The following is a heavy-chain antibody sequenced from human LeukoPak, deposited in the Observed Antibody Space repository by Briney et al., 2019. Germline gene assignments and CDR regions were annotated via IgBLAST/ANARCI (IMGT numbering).Heavy chain of an antibody. J-gene: IGHJ3*02. D-gene: IGHD3-22*01. Sequence: GASVTVSCKASGYTFTGYYMHWVRQAPGQGLEWMGWINPNSGGRNYAQKFQGRVTMTRDTSISTAYMELSRLRSDDTAVYYCARDSINRYYYDSSGADAFDIWGQGTMVTASS. CDR1: GYTFTGYY. CDR3: ARDSINRYYYDSSGADAFDI. V-gene: IGHV1-2*02. CDR2: INPNSGGR.